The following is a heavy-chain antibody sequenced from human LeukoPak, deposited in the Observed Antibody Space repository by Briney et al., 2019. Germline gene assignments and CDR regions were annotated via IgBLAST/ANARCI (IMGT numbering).Heavy chain of an antibody. V-gene: IGHV4-4*07. J-gene: IGHJ4*02. CDR3: ARGQNIYDSSGYLYYFDY. CDR1: GGSISSYY. D-gene: IGHD3-22*01. Sequence: SETLSLTCTVSGGSISSYYWSWIRQPAGKGLEWIGRIYTSGSTNYNPSLKSRVTMSVDTYKNQFSLKLSSVTAADTAVYYCARGQNIYDSSGYLYYFDYRGQGTLVTVSS. CDR2: IYTSGST.